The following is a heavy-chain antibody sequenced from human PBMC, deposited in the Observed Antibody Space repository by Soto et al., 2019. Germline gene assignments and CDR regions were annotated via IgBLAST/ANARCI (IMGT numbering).Heavy chain of an antibody. CDR3: ARGNYDYVWGSYRSNYFDY. Sequence: SETLSLTCAVSGYSISSGYYWGWIRQPPGKGLEWIGSIYHSGSTYYNPSLKSRVTISVDTSKNQFSLKLSSVTAADTAVYYCARGNYDYVWGSYRSNYFDYWGQGTLVTVSS. D-gene: IGHD3-16*02. CDR1: GYSISSGYY. J-gene: IGHJ4*02. V-gene: IGHV4-38-2*01. CDR2: IYHSGST.